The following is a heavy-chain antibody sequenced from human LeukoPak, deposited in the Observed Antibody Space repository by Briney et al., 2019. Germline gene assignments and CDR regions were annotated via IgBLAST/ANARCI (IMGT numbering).Heavy chain of an antibody. CDR2: ISSSGGTI. CDR1: GFTFSSYE. J-gene: IGHJ4*02. Sequence: PGGSLRLSCAASGFTFSSYEMNWVRQAPGKGLEWVSYISSSGGTIYYADSVKGRFTVSRDNAKNSLFLQMNSLRAEDTAVYYRAGRPDYDFWSGYPVHWGQGTLVTVSS. CDR3: AGRPDYDFWSGYPVH. D-gene: IGHD3-3*01. V-gene: IGHV3-48*03.